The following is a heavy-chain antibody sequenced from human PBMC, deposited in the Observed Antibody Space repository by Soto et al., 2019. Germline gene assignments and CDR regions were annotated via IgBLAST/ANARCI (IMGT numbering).Heavy chain of an antibody. J-gene: IGHJ4*02. D-gene: IGHD3-10*01. CDR2: LFPVFGTA. CDR3: APSSGVFDD. Sequence: SVKVSCKASGGTFSSFAISWVRQAPGQGLEWMGGLFPVFGTANYAQKFQGRVTITADTSTSTSYMELGSLRSEDTAVYYCAPSSGVFDDWGQGTLVTVSS. CDR1: GGTFSSFA. V-gene: IGHV1-69*06.